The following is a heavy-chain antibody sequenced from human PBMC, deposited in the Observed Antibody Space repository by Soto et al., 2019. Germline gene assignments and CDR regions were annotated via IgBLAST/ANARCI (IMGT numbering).Heavy chain of an antibody. CDR1: GYTFTSYG. V-gene: IGHV1-18*01. CDR3: ARRYGDPSSAAGFDY. Sequence: QVQLVQSGAEVKKPGASVKVSCKASGYTFTSYGISWVRQAPGRGLEWVGWVSPYNGNRNYAQKVQGRVTMTTDTSTSRAYMDLWSLKSDDTAVYYCARRYGDPSSAAGFDYWGQGTQVTVSS. J-gene: IGHJ4*02. D-gene: IGHD4-17*01. CDR2: VSPYNGNR.